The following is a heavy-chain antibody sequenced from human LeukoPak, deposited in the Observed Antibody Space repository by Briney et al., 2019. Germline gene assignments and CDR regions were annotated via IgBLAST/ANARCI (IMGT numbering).Heavy chain of an antibody. J-gene: IGHJ4*02. CDR1: GGSCSDYY. CDR3: ARGSDRSKAGDY. D-gene: IGHD2-21*02. CDR2: IHPYGDL. V-gene: IGHV4-34*01. Sequence: SETLSLTPAVYGGSCSDYYCSRIRQPPGKGLEWIGEIHPYGDLYYNSSLRSRLTISIDTSKTLFSLRLTSLTAADTAFYYCARGSDRSKAGDYWGQGTLVTVSS.